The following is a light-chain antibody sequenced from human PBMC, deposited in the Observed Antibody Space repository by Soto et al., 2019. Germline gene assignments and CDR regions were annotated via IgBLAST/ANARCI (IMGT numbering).Light chain of an antibody. CDR3: QQYNSYST. Sequence: ETVLTQAPAILSFSPGERATPSCGASQSVSSSYLAWYQQKPGLAPRLLIYDASSRATGIPDRFSGSGSGTEFTLTISSLQPDDFATYYCQQYNSYSTFGGGTKVDIK. V-gene: IGKV3D-20*01. CDR1: QSVSSSY. CDR2: DAS. J-gene: IGKJ4*01.